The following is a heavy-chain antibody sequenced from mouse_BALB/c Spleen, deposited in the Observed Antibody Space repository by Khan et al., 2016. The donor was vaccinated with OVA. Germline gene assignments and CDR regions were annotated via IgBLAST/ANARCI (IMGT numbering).Heavy chain of an antibody. V-gene: IGHV1S41*01. J-gene: IGHJ4*01. Sequence: DLVMPGAAVTLSCKASGYTFTSYWINWIKQWPGQGLEWIGRIAPGSGSTSSNDMFKGKATLTVDASSSTAYIQLSSLSSEDSAVYFCARSNYYGSGLYAMDYWGQGTSVTVSS. CDR1: GYTFTSYW. CDR2: IAPGSGST. D-gene: IGHD1-1*01. CDR3: ARSNYYGSGLYAMDY.